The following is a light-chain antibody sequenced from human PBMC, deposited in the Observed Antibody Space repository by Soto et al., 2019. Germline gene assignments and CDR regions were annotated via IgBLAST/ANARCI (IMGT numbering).Light chain of an antibody. Sequence: QAVVTQPPSVSGAPGQRVTISCTGSSSNIGAGYDVHWYQQVPGTAPKLLIYGDNDRPSGVPDRFSGSKSGTSASLAITGLQAEDEADYYCQSYDNSLSGSCVFGTGTKVTVL. CDR2: GDN. CDR1: SSNIGAGYD. V-gene: IGLV1-40*01. CDR3: QSYDNSLSGSCV. J-gene: IGLJ1*01.